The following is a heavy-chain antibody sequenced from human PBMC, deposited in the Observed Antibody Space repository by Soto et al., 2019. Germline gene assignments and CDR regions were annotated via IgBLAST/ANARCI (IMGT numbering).Heavy chain of an antibody. CDR2: IYYSGST. V-gene: IGHV4-39*01. D-gene: IGHD3-22*01. J-gene: IGHJ4*02. CDR1: GGSESSSRFY. Sequence: LEILSRTGAVRGGSESSSRFYWDWIRQPPGKGLEWIGTIYYSGSTYYNPSLKSRLTISVDTSKNQFSLELSSVTAADTAVYYCAKRSYYDKSAHFDYWGQGTQVTVSS. CDR3: AKRSYYDKSAHFDY.